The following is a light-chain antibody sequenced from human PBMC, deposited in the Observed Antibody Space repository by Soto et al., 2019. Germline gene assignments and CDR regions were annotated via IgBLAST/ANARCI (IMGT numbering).Light chain of an antibody. CDR3: MQGTHWPRT. CDR1: QSLIRSDGDTY. Sequence: DVVMTPSPLSLPVTLGQPASISCRSSQSLIRSDGDTYLNWFQQRPGQSPRRLIYKVSDRDSGVPDRFSGSGSGTDFTLKISRVEAEDVGIYYCMQGTHWPRTFGQGTEVEIK. J-gene: IGKJ1*01. CDR2: KVS. V-gene: IGKV2-30*02.